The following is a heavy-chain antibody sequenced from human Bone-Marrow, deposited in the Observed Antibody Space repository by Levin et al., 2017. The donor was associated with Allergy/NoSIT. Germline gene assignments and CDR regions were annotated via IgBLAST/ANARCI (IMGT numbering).Heavy chain of an antibody. J-gene: IGHJ6*02. Sequence: ASVKVSCKASGYTFTSYDINWVRQATGQGLEWMGWMNPNSGNTGYAQKFQGRVTMTRNTSISTAYMELSSLRSEDTAVYYCARATYYDFWSGVGGRYYYYGMDVWGQGTTVTVSS. V-gene: IGHV1-8*01. D-gene: IGHD3-3*01. CDR1: GYTFTSYD. CDR2: MNPNSGNT. CDR3: ARATYYDFWSGVGGRYYYYGMDV.